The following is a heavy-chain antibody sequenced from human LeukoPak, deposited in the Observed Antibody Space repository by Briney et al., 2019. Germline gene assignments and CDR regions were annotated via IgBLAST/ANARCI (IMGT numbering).Heavy chain of an antibody. CDR3: ATAPLYSSSWYFRGYFDD. D-gene: IGHD6-13*01. Sequence: GGSLRLSCAASGFTFTNYAMHWVRQAPGKGLEWVAVISYDGSRKDYTDSVNGRFTISRDNSKNTLYLQMNSLRAEDTAVYYCATAPLYSSSWYFRGYFDDWGQGTLVTVSS. CDR1: GFTFTNYA. J-gene: IGHJ4*02. CDR2: ISYDGSRK. V-gene: IGHV3-30*04.